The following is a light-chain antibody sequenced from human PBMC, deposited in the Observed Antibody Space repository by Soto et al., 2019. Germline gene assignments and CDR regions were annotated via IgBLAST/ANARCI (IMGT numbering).Light chain of an antibody. CDR2: EVS. J-gene: IGLJ2*01. CDR1: SSDVGGYNY. V-gene: IGLV2-14*01. Sequence: QSVLTQPASVSGSPGQSITISCTGTSSDVGGYNYVSWYQQHPGKAPKLMIYEVSYRPSGVSNRFSGSKSGNTASLTISGLQAEDEADYYCCSYTSSTNVLFGGGTQLTVL. CDR3: CSYTSSTNVL.